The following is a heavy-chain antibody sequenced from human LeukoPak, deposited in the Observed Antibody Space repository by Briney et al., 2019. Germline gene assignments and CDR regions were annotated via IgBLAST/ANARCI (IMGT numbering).Heavy chain of an antibody. D-gene: IGHD3-16*01. V-gene: IGHV1-46*01. J-gene: IGHJ4*02. CDR1: GYTFTSYG. CDR3: ATGLLGSMITFRGESSALDY. Sequence: ASVTLSCKASGYTFTSYGISWVRQAPAQGLEWMGIINPSGGSTSYSQKFQGRVTMTRDMATSPVYMELSSVRSEDPAVDYCATGLLGSMITFRGESSALDYWGQGTLVTVSS. CDR2: INPSGGST.